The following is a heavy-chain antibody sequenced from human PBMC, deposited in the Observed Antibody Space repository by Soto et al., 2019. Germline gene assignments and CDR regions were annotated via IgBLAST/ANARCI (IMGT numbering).Heavy chain of an antibody. CDR1: GFTFSSYA. CDR3: AKDLGWREYSGYDYMDV. J-gene: IGHJ6*03. Sequence: GGSLRLSCAASGFTFSSYAMSWVRQAPGKGLEWVSAISGSGGSTYYADSVKGRFTISRDNSKNTLYLQMNSLRAEDTAVYYCAKDLGWREYSGYDYMDVWGKGTTVTVSS. V-gene: IGHV3-23*01. CDR2: ISGSGGST. D-gene: IGHD5-12*01.